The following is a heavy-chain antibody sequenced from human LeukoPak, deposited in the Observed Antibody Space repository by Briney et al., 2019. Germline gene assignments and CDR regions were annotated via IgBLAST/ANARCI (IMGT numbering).Heavy chain of an antibody. CDR1: GFTFSSYW. J-gene: IGHJ5*02. CDR3: ARDRGTVRGFDP. V-gene: IGHV3-7*01. Sequence: AGGSLRLSCAASGFTFSSYWMSWGRQAPGKGLEWVANIKQDGSEKYYVDSVKGRFTIPRDNANNSLYLQMNSLRAEDTAVYYCARDRGTVRGFDPWGQGTLVTVSS. CDR2: IKQDGSEK. D-gene: IGHD3-10*01.